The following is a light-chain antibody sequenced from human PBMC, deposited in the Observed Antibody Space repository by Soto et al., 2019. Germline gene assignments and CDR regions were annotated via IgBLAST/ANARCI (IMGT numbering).Light chain of an antibody. Sequence: EGGLTKSPGTLSLSPGERATLSCRASQSVSSSYLAWYQQKPGQAPRLLIYGASSRATGIPDRFSGSGSGTDFTLTISRLEPEDFAVYYCQQYGSSPRITFGQGTRLEIK. CDR2: GAS. V-gene: IGKV3-20*01. CDR1: QSVSSSY. CDR3: QQYGSSPRIT. J-gene: IGKJ5*01.